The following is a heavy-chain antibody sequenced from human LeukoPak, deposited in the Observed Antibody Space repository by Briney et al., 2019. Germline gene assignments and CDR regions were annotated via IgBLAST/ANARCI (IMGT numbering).Heavy chain of an antibody. J-gene: IGHJ6*03. V-gene: IGHV4-61*02. CDR1: GGSISSGNYY. CDR2: IYTSGST. Sequence: SETLSLTCTVSGGSISSGNYYWSWIRQPAGKGLEWIGRIYTSGSTNYNPSLKSRVTISVDTSKNQFSLKLSSVTAADTAVYYCARVGDFWSGYYYYYMDVWGKGTTVTVSS. CDR3: ARVGDFWSGYYYYYMDV. D-gene: IGHD3-3*01.